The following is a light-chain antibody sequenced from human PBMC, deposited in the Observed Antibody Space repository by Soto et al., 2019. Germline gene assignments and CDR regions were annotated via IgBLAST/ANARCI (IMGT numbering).Light chain of an antibody. J-gene: IGKJ5*01. CDR1: QDIASS. Sequence: AIQLTQTPPSLSASVGDSITFTCRASQDIASSVAWYQQQPGRPPKLLIYDASILQTGVPSRFRGSGSGTDFTLTISGLQPEDFATYSCQQFHTYPISFGQGTRLEIK. V-gene: IGKV1-13*02. CDR3: QQFHTYPIS. CDR2: DAS.